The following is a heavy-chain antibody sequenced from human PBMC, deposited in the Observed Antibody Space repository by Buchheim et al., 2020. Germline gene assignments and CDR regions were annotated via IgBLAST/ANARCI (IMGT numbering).Heavy chain of an antibody. J-gene: IGHJ4*02. CDR2: ISGSGGST. Sequence: EVQLLESGGGLVQPGGSLRLSCAASGFTFSSYAMSWVRQAPGKGLEWVSAISGSGGSTYYADSVKGRFTISRDNSKNTLYLQMNSLRAEDTAVYYCAHFPHLRFLEWLLPRVTSEEDYWGQGTL. D-gene: IGHD3-3*01. CDR1: GFTFSSYA. CDR3: AHFPHLRFLEWLLPRVTSEEDY. V-gene: IGHV3-23*01.